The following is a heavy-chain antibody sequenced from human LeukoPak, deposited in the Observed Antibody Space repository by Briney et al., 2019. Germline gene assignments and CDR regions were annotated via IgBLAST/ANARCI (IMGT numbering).Heavy chain of an antibody. CDR2: IKSKTDGGTT. D-gene: IGHD3-10*01. V-gene: IGHV3-15*01. CDR3: TTRDQTYYYGSGSYLVDY. J-gene: IGHJ4*02. Sequence: GGSLRLSCAASGFTLSNAWMSWVRQAPGKGLEWVGRIKSKTDGGTTDYAAPVKGRFTISRDDSKNTLYLQMNSLKTEDTAVYYCTTRDQTYYYGSGSYLVDYWGQGTLVTVSS. CDR1: GFTLSNAW.